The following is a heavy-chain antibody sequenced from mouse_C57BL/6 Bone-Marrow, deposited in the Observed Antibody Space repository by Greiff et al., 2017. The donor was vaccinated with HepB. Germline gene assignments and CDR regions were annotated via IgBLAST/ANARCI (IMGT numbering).Heavy chain of an antibody. D-gene: IGHD1-1*01. Sequence: QLPQSGAELVRPGASVTLSCKASGYTFTDYEMHWVKQTPVHGLEWIGAIDPETGGTAYNQKFKGKAILTADKSSSTAYMELRSLTSEDSAVYYCTRESSRHWYFDVWGTGTTVTVSS. CDR2: IDPETGGT. J-gene: IGHJ1*03. V-gene: IGHV1-15*01. CDR1: GYTFTDYE. CDR3: TRESSRHWYFDV.